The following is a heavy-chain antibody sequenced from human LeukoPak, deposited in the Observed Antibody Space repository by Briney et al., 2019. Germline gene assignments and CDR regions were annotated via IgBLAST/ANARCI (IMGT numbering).Heavy chain of an antibody. CDR2: ISGYIGST. Sequence: ASVKVSCKASGYTFTSYGISWVRQAPGQGLQWMGWISGYIGSTNYARKFQGRVSMTTDTSTSTVYMELRSLRSDDTAVYYCARTSGTPGITATGFDYWGQGTLVTVSS. CDR3: ARTSGTPGITATGFDY. J-gene: IGHJ4*02. CDR1: GYTFTSYG. D-gene: IGHD6-13*01. V-gene: IGHV1-18*01.